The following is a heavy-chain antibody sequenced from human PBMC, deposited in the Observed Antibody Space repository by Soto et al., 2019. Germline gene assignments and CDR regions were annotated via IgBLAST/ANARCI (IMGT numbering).Heavy chain of an antibody. V-gene: IGHV4-59*08. Sequence: ASETLSLTCTVSGGSLSSYYWGWIRQPPGKGLEWIGYIYYSGSTNYNPSLKSRVTISVDTSKNQFSLKLSSVTAADTAVYYCARGCGGDCYRAFDIWGQGTMVTVSS. CDR3: ARGCGGDCYRAFDI. CDR1: GGSLSSYY. D-gene: IGHD2-21*01. J-gene: IGHJ3*02. CDR2: IYYSGST.